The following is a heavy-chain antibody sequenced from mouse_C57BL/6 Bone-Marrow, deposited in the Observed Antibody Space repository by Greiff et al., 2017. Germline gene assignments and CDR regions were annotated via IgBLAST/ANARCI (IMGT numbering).Heavy chain of an antibody. CDR3: ARPDGYYLAWFAY. V-gene: IGHV5-6*02. Sequence: EVMLVESGGDLVKPGGSLKLSCAASGFTFSSYGMSWVRQTPDKRLEWVATISSGGSYTYYPDSVKGRFTISRDNAKNTLYLQMSSLKSEDTAMDYCARPDGYYLAWFAYWGQGTLVTVSA. D-gene: IGHD2-3*01. J-gene: IGHJ3*01. CDR1: GFTFSSYG. CDR2: ISSGGSYT.